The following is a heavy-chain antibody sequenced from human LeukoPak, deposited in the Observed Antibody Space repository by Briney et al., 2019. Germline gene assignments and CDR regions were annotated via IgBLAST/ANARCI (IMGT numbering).Heavy chain of an antibody. CDR1: GYTFTGYY. D-gene: IGHD1-26*01. Sequence: SVKVSCKASGYTFTGYYMHWVRQAPGQGLEWMGGIIPIFGTANYAQKFQGRVTITADESTSTAYMELSSLRSEDTAVYYCARYSAHWELLSYFDYWGQGTLVTVSS. CDR2: IIPIFGTA. J-gene: IGHJ4*02. CDR3: ARYSAHWELLSYFDY. V-gene: IGHV1-69*13.